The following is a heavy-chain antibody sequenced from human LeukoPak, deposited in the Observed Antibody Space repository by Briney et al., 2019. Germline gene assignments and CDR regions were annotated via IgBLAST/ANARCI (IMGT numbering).Heavy chain of an antibody. Sequence: SETLSLTCTVSGGSISSGDYYWSWIRQPPGKGLEWIGYIYYSGSTNYNPSLKSRVTISVDTSKNQFSLKLSSVTAADTAVYYCARGVSGSYISPHYWGQGTLVTVSS. CDR3: ARGVSGSYISPHY. V-gene: IGHV4-61*08. CDR2: IYYSGST. J-gene: IGHJ4*02. D-gene: IGHD1-26*01. CDR1: GGSISSGDYY.